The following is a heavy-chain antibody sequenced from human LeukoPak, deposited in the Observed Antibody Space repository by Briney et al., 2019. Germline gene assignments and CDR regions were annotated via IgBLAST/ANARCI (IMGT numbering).Heavy chain of an antibody. J-gene: IGHJ4*02. CDR1: GDSISSNYW. V-gene: IGHV4-4*02. D-gene: IGHD3-10*01. CDR3: ARHGSGSYQAY. Sequence: SETLSLTCAVSGDSISSNYWWNWVRQPPGRGLEWIGEILHSGNSNYNPSLMSRVTISLDKFKNQFSLTLTSVTAADTAVYYCARHGSGSYQAYWGQGTLVTVSS. CDR2: ILHSGNS.